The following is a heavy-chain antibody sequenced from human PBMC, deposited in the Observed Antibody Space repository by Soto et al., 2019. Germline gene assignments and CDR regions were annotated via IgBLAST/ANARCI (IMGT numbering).Heavy chain of an antibody. CDR1: GFTFSNAW. CDR3: TTDWSWNVAYCYGMDV. D-gene: IGHD1-1*01. CDR2: IKSKTDGGTT. V-gene: IGHV3-15*07. J-gene: IGHJ6*02. Sequence: GGSLRLSCAASGFTFSNAWMNWVRQAPGKGLEWVGRIKSKTDGGTTEYAESGKGRFTISKEDSKNTLYMQMNSLKTEDTAVYYCTTDWSWNVAYCYGMDVWGQGTTVTVSS.